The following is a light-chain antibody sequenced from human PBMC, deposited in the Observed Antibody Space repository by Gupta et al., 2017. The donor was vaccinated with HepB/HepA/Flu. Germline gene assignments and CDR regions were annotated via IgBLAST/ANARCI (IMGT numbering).Light chain of an antibody. J-gene: IGLJ3*02. CDR2: SNN. CDR3: AAWDDSLNVL. CDR1: SSNIGTYT. V-gene: IGLV1-44*01. Sequence: QSVLTQPPSPSGTPGQRVTISCSGSSSNIGTYTVDWYQQLPGTAPKLLIYSNNQRPSGVPDRFSGSKSGTSASLAISGLQSEDEADYYCAAWDDSLNVLFGGGTKLTVL.